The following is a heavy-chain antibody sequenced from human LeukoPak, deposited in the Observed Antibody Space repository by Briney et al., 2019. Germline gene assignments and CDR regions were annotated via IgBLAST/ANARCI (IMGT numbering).Heavy chain of an antibody. Sequence: PGGSLRLSCAASGFTFSSYSMNWVRQAPGKGLEWVSSISSSSSYIYYADSVKGRFTISRDNAKNSLYLQMNSLRAEDTAVYYCARDWHNNSDAFDLWGQGTMVTVSS. D-gene: IGHD4-11*01. V-gene: IGHV3-21*01. CDR2: ISSSSSYI. CDR3: ARDWHNNSDAFDL. J-gene: IGHJ3*01. CDR1: GFTFSSYS.